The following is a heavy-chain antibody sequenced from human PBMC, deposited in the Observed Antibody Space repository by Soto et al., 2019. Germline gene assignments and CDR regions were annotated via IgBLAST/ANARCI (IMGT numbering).Heavy chain of an antibody. Sequence: GGSLRLSCSASGFKFSSNNMHWVRQAPGKGLEYVSTVTSNGGATYYADSVKGRFTISRDNSKDTLYLQMSSLRAEDTAVYYCVTDRVVVTAMFASWGQGTLVTVSS. CDR2: VTSNGGAT. V-gene: IGHV3-64D*08. D-gene: IGHD2-21*02. J-gene: IGHJ4*02. CDR1: GFKFSSNN. CDR3: VTDRVVVTAMFAS.